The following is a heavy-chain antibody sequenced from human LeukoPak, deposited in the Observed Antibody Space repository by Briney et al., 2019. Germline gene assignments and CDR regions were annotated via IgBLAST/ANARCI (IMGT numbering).Heavy chain of an antibody. CDR2: IKSETEGGTP. J-gene: IGHJ4*02. D-gene: IGHD3-22*01. CDR1: GFTFTNAW. CDR3: TADYYEASRNYF. Sequence: SGGSLRLSCAASGFTFTNAWMSWVRQAPGKGLAWVGRIKSETEGGTPDYAAPVKGRFTISRDDSKNTLYLQMNSLKTEDTAVYYCTADYYEASRNYFWGQGTLVTVSS. V-gene: IGHV3-15*01.